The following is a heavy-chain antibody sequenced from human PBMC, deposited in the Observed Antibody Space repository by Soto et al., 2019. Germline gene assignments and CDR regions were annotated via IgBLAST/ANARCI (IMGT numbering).Heavy chain of an antibody. V-gene: IGHV1-18*01. CDR3: ARVSTVTTWSGAFDI. Sequence: ASVKVSCKASGYTFTSYDISWVRQAPGQGLEWMGWISAYNGNTNYAQKLQGRVTMTTDTSTSTAYMELRSLRSDDTAVYYCARVSTVTTWSGAFDIWGQGTMVTVSS. CDR2: ISAYNGNT. D-gene: IGHD4-17*01. J-gene: IGHJ3*02. CDR1: GYTFTSYD.